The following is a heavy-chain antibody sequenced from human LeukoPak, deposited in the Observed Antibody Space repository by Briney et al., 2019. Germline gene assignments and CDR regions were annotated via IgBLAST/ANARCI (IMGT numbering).Heavy chain of an antibody. J-gene: IGHJ4*02. CDR2: ISSSSSYI. V-gene: IGHV3-21*01. D-gene: IGHD4-17*01. Sequence: PGGSLRLSCAASGFTFSSYSMNWVRQAPGKGLEWVSSISSSSSYIYYADSVKGGFTISRDNAKNSLYLQMNSLRAEDTAVYYCERESTVTPNFDYWGQGTLVTVSS. CDR1: GFTFSSYS. CDR3: ERESTVTPNFDY.